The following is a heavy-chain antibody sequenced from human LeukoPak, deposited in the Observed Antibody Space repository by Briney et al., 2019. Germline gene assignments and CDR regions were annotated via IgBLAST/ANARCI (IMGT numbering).Heavy chain of an antibody. D-gene: IGHD6-19*01. Sequence: SETLSLTCTVSGGSISSYYWSWIRQPPGKGLEWIGYIYYSGSTNYNPSLKSRVTISVDTSKNQFSLKLSSVIAADTAVYYCAKTNVAVAYFDYWGQGTLVTVSS. CDR2: IYYSGST. J-gene: IGHJ4*02. CDR3: AKTNVAVAYFDY. CDR1: GGSISSYY. V-gene: IGHV4-59*08.